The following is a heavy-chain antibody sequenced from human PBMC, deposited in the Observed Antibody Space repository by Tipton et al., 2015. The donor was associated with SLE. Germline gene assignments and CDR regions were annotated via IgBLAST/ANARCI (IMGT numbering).Heavy chain of an antibody. CDR1: GFTFSYYA. V-gene: IGHV3-53*05. D-gene: IGHD3-9*01. CDR2: IYSGGST. CDR3: ARDILTGYPYGMDV. Sequence: GSLRLSCAASGFTFSYYAMSWVRQAPGKGLEWVSVIYSGGSTYYADSVKGRFTISRDNSKNTLYLQMNSLRAEDTAVYYCARDILTGYPYGMDVWGQGTTVTVSS. J-gene: IGHJ6*02.